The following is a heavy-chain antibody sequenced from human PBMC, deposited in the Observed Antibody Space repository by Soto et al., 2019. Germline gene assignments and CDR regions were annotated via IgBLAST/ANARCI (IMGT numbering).Heavy chain of an antibody. CDR1: GGTFSRYA. CDR3: ASPPGGFSGGICPFYYDGMDV. Sequence: QVQLVQSGSEVKKPGSSVMVSCKASGGTFSRYASSWVRQAPGQGLEWMGGITPIFGTANYTQKFQGRVTITAAESTSTAYMELSSLRSEDMAVYYCASPPGGFSGGICPFYYDGMDVWGQGTTFTVSS. CDR2: ITPIFGTA. J-gene: IGHJ6*02. D-gene: IGHD2-15*01. V-gene: IGHV1-69*12.